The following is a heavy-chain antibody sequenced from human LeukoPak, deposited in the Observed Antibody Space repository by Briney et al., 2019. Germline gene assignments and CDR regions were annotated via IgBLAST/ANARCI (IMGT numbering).Heavy chain of an antibody. CDR1: GGSISSGGYS. Sequence: PSETLSLTCAVSGGSISSGGYSWSWIRQPPGKGLEWIGYIYHSGSTYYNPSLKSRVTISVDRSKNQFSLKLSSVTAADTAVYYCASGYYDSSGHTWFDPWGQGTLVTVSS. CDR2: IYHSGST. V-gene: IGHV4-30-2*01. J-gene: IGHJ5*02. D-gene: IGHD3-22*01. CDR3: ASGYYDSSGHTWFDP.